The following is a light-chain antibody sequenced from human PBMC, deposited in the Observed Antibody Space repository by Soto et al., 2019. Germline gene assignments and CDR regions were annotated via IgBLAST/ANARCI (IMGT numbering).Light chain of an antibody. J-gene: IGLJ3*02. Sequence: QSLLTNPASVSGSPGQSITISCTGTSSDVGGYNYVSWFQQHPGKAPKLKIYEVSNRPSRVSNRFSGSKSGYTASLTISELQAEDEADYYCTSFTSSSTWVFGGGTK. CDR2: EVS. V-gene: IGLV2-14*03. CDR1: SSDVGGYNY. CDR3: TSFTSSSTWV.